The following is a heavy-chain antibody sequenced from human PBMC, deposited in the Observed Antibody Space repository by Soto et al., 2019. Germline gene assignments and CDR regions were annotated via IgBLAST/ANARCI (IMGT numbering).Heavy chain of an antibody. J-gene: IGHJ5*02. D-gene: IGHD6-19*01. CDR3: ASMGPAVEAWFDP. CDR1: GGTFSSYA. V-gene: IGHV1-69*01. Sequence: QVQLVQSGAEVKKPGSSVKVSCKASGGTFSSYAISWVRQAPGQGLEWMGGIIPIFGTANYAQKFQCRVTITADESTSKAYMELSSLRSEDTAVYYCASMGPAVEAWFDPWGQGTLVTVSS. CDR2: IIPIFGTA.